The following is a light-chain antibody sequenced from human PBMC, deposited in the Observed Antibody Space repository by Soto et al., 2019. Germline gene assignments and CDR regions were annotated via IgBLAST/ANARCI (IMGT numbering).Light chain of an antibody. V-gene: IGKV3-20*01. CDR1: QSISSTS. J-gene: IGKJ5*01. Sequence: EIVLTQSPGTLSLSPGERATLSCRASQSISSTSLAWYQQKPGQAPRLLIYGASSRATGIPDRFSGRGSGTDFPLTIGRLEPEDFAVYYCQQYGSSPTFGQGTRLEIK. CDR2: GAS. CDR3: QQYGSSPT.